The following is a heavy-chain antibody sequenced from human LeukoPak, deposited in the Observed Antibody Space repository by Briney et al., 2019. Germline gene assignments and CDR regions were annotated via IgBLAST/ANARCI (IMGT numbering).Heavy chain of an antibody. CDR2: IKSKTDGGTA. V-gene: IGHV3-15*01. D-gene: IGHD1-26*01. CDR1: GFTFSYAW. J-gene: IGHJ4*02. CDR3: TIGPKVGPS. Sequence: PGGSLRLSCVGSGFTFSYAWISWVRQAPGKGLEWVGRIKSKTDGGTADYAAPVKGRFTISRDDSKNTLYLQMNSLKTEDTAIYYCTIGPKVGPSWGQGTLVTVSS.